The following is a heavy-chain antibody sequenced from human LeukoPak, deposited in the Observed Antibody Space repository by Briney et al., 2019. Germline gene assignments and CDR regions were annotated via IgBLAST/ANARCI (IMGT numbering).Heavy chain of an antibody. D-gene: IGHD2-8*01. J-gene: IGHJ4*02. CDR3: AKDLGDLVLMVYAGFDY. CDR2: ISYDGSNK. CDR1: GFTFSSYA. Sequence: TGRSLRLSCAASGFTFSSYAMHWVRQAPGKGLEWVAVISYDGSNKYYADSVKGRFTISRDNSKNTLYLQMNSLRAEDTAVYYCAKDLGDLVLMVYAGFDYWGRGTLVTVSS. V-gene: IGHV3-30-3*01.